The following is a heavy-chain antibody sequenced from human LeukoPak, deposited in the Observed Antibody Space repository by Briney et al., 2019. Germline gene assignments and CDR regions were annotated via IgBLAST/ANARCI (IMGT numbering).Heavy chain of an antibody. D-gene: IGHD6-19*01. V-gene: IGHV3-15*01. CDR1: GITFSNAW. J-gene: IGHJ4*02. Sequence: GSLRLSCATSGITFSNAWMSWVRQAPGKGLEWVGRIKSKTDGGTTDYAAPVKGRFTISRDDSKNTLYLQMNSLKTEDTAVYYCTTVLAVAGEFDYWGQGTLVTVSS. CDR2: IKSKTDGGTT. CDR3: TTVLAVAGEFDY.